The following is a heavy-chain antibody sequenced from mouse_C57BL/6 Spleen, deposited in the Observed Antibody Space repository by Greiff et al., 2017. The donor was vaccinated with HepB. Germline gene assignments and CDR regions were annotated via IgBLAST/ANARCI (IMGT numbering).Heavy chain of an antibody. CDR1: GYSITSGYY. D-gene: IGHD4-1*01. Sequence: EVQLQESGPGLVKPSQSLSLTCSVTGYSITSGYYWNWIRQFPGNKLEWMGYISYDGSNNYNPSLKNRISITRDTSKNQFFLKLNSVTTEDTATYYCATNWAWFAYWGQGTLVTVSA. CDR3: ATNWAWFAY. CDR2: ISYDGSN. V-gene: IGHV3-6*01. J-gene: IGHJ3*01.